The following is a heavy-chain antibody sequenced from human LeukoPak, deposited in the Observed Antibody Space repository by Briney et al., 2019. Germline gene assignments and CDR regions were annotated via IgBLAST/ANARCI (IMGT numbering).Heavy chain of an antibody. CDR2: IYYSGST. CDR3: AGGEGLNCDSRDDAFDI. Sequence: SETLSLPCTVSGGSISSSSYYWGWIRQPPGKGLEWIGSIYYSGSTYYNPSLKSRVTISVDTSKNQFSLKLSSVTAADTAVYYCAGGEGLNCDSRDDAFDIWGQGTMVTVSS. V-gene: IGHV4-39*01. D-gene: IGHD3-22*01. CDR1: GGSISSSSYY. J-gene: IGHJ3*02.